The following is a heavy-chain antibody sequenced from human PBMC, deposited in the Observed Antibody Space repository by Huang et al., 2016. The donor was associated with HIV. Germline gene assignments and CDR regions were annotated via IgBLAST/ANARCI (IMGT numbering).Heavy chain of an antibody. CDR3: ARGMVRGVTLNWFDP. CDR1: GFNVGSNY. D-gene: IGHD3-10*01. Sequence: EVQLVETGGGLIQPGGSLRLSCAASGFNVGSNYVSWVRQAPGKGLEWVSVIYSGGSTYYAASVKGRFTISRDNSKNTLYLQMNSLRAEDTAVYYCARGMVRGVTLNWFDPWGQGTLVTVSS. V-gene: IGHV3-53*02. J-gene: IGHJ5*02. CDR2: IYSGGST.